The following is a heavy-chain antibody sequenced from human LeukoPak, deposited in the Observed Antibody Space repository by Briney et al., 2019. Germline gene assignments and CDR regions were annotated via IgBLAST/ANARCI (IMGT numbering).Heavy chain of an antibody. D-gene: IGHD2-15*01. Sequence: SETLSLTCTVSGGSISSSSYYWGWIRQPPGKGLEWIGSIYYSGSTYYNPSLKSRVTISVDTSKNQFSLKLSSVTAADTAVYYCARFRKGYCSGGSCYYFDYWGQGTLVTVSS. J-gene: IGHJ4*02. CDR3: ARFRKGYCSGGSCYYFDY. V-gene: IGHV4-39*07. CDR2: IYYSGST. CDR1: GGSISSSSYY.